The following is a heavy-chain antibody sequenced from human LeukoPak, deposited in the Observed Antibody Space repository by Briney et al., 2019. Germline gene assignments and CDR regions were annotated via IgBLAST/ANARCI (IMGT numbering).Heavy chain of an antibody. CDR2: INPNSGGT. CDR1: GYTFTGYY. CDR3: AGRPDTAIVPIFDY. Sequence: ASVKVSCKASGYTFTGYYLHWVRQAPGQGLEWMGWINPNSGGTDYAQKFQGRVTMTGDTSISTAYMELSRLSSDDTAIYYCAGRPDTAIVPIFDYWGQGTLVTVSS. V-gene: IGHV1-2*02. D-gene: IGHD5-18*01. J-gene: IGHJ4*02.